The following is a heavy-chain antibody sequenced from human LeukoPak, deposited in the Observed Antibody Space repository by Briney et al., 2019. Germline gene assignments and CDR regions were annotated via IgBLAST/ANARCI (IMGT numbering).Heavy chain of an antibody. CDR2: ISPNSGGT. V-gene: IGHV1-2*02. J-gene: IGHJ4*02. Sequence: ASVTVSCKASGYTFTGYYLHWVRQAPGQGLEWMGWISPNSGGTDYAQKFQGRVTMTRDTSISTAYMELSRLRSDDTAVYYCARADPGCGGDCYDWWGQGTLVTVSS. D-gene: IGHD2-21*01. CDR1: GYTFTGYY. CDR3: ARADPGCGGDCYDW.